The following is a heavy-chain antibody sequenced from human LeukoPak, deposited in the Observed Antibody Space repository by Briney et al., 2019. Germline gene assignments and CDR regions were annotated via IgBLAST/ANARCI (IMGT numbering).Heavy chain of an antibody. CDR1: GYTFTGYY. V-gene: IGHV1-2*04. D-gene: IGHD3-22*01. J-gene: IGHJ4*02. CDR2: INPNSGGT. Sequence: ASVKVSCKASGYTFTGYYMHWVRQAPGQGLEWMGWINPNSGGTNYAQKFQGWVTMTRDTSISTAYMEPSRLRSDDTAVYYCAREPYDSSGYHFDYWGQGTLVTVSS. CDR3: AREPYDSSGYHFDY.